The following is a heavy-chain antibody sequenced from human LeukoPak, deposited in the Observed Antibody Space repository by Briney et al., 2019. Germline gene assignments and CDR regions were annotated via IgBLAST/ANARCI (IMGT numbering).Heavy chain of an antibody. CDR3: AHSPSTAQNWFDT. J-gene: IGHJ5*02. CDR1: GFSLSDSGVG. D-gene: IGHD2-21*02. Sequence: SGPTLVNPTQTLTLTCTFSGFSLSDSGVGVGWFRQPPGKDLEWLALIYWNDDTRYSPSLQSRLITTKDTSKNQVLLTMTNVDPVDTATYYCAHSPSTAQNWFDTWGQGTLVTVSS. V-gene: IGHV2-5*01. CDR2: IYWNDDT.